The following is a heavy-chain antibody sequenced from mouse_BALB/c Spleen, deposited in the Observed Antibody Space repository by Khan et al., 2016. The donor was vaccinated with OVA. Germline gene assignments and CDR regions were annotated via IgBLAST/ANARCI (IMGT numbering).Heavy chain of an antibody. V-gene: IGHV1-5*01. Sequence: EVQLQQSGTVLARPGASVKMSCKASGYSFTSYWMYWVKQRPGQGLEWIGGIYPGNSDTDYNQKFKGKAKLTAGTSASTAYMELSSLTNEDSAVYYCTRGGYIAFAYWGQGTLVTVSA. CDR2: IYPGNSDT. J-gene: IGHJ3*01. CDR3: TRGGYIAFAY. CDR1: GYSFTSYW. D-gene: IGHD3-1*01.